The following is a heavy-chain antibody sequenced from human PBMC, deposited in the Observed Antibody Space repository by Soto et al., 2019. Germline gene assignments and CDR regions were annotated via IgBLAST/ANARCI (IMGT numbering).Heavy chain of an antibody. CDR3: ARGGGFSPYYYNLDV. CDR1: GYTLNTYY. J-gene: IGHJ6*02. CDR2: INPRGGGT. Sequence: GASVKVSCKASGYTLNTYYMHWVRQAPGQGPEWMGIINPRGGGTTYAQNFQDRVTMTSDTSSSTVYMELSSLRSEDTAVYYCARGGGFSPYYYNLDVWGQGXTVTVSS. V-gene: IGHV1-46*02. D-gene: IGHD2-15*01.